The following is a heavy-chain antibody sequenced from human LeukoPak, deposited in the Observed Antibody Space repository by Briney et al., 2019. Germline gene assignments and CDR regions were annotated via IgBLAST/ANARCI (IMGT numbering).Heavy chain of an antibody. D-gene: IGHD5-12*01. J-gene: IGHJ3*02. Sequence: SETLSLTCTVSGGSISSYYWSWIRQPAGKGLEWIGRIYTSGSTNYNPSLKSRVTMSVDTSKNQFSLKLSSVTAADTAVYYCTGVSAATSGACEIWGQGTMVTVSS. CDR3: TGVSAATSGACEI. CDR1: GGSISSYY. CDR2: IYTSGST. V-gene: IGHV4-4*07.